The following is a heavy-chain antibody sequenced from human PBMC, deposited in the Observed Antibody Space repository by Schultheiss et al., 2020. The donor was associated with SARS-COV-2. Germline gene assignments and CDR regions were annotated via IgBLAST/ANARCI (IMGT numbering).Heavy chain of an antibody. J-gene: IGHJ4*02. D-gene: IGHD1-26*01. V-gene: IGHV1-8*02. CDR2: INPNSGDT. CDR3: ARGGTWELRLVDY. CDR1: GYTFTNYY. Sequence: ASVKVSCTASGYTFTNYYIHWVRQAPGQGLEWMGWINPNSGDTNYAQKFQGRVTMTRKTSISTAYMELSSLRSEDTAVYYCARGGTWELRLVDYWGQGALVTVAS.